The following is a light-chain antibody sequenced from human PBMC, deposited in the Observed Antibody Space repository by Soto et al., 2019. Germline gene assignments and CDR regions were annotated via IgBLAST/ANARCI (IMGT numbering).Light chain of an antibody. J-gene: IGKJ1*01. V-gene: IGKV3-15*01. Sequence: RHSPATLSVSPWAGDTLSCIARPYIGTALARYHQRTGQTPRLLISHASIRVPAAPARFSGSRSGTEFTLTIRRLESEDFAVYFCQQYSDRPLTFGQGTTVDIK. CDR1: PYIGTA. CDR2: HAS. CDR3: QQYSDRPLT.